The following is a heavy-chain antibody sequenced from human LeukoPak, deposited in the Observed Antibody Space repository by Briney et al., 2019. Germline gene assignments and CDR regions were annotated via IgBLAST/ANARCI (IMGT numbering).Heavy chain of an antibody. CDR1: GFSFSNYA. CDR2: IGSGGST. D-gene: IGHD3-22*01. Sequence: GGSLRLSCAGSGFSFSNYAMSWVRQAPGKGLEWVSVIGSGGSTYYSDSVKGRFTISRDNAKNSLYLQMNSLRAEDTAVYYCARDSTARNIGFYYYDSSGSFDYWGQGTLVTVSS. V-gene: IGHV3-23*01. CDR3: ARDSTARNIGFYYYDSSGSFDY. J-gene: IGHJ4*02.